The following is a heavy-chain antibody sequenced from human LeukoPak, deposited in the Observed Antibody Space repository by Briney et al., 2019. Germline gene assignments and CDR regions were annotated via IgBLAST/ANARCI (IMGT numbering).Heavy chain of an antibody. CDR2: IYYSGST. V-gene: IGHV4-59*01. Sequence: SETLSLTCTVSGGSISSYYWSWIRQPPGEGLEWIGYIYYSGSTNYNPSLKSRVTISVDTSKNQFSLKLSSVTAADTAVYYCARAAEQWLPYAFDIWGQGTMVTVSS. D-gene: IGHD6-19*01. J-gene: IGHJ3*02. CDR3: ARAAEQWLPYAFDI. CDR1: GGSISSYY.